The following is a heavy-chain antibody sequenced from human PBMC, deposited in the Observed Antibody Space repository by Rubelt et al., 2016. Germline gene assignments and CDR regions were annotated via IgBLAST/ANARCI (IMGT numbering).Heavy chain of an antibody. CDR1: GFTFSSYG. V-gene: IGHV3-33*05. J-gene: IGHJ4*02. CDR2: ISYDGNNK. Sequence: GGGVVQPGRSLRLSCAASGFTFSSYGMHWVRQAPGKGLEWVAVISYDGNNKNYADSVKGRFTISRDNSKNTVYLQMNSLRAEDTAIYYCAKPGSKNIWNDDFDSWGQGTLVTVSP. D-gene: IGHD1-1*01. CDR3: AKPGSKNIWNDDFDS.